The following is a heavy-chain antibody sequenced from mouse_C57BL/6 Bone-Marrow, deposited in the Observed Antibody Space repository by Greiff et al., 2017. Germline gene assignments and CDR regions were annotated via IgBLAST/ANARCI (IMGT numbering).Heavy chain of an antibody. J-gene: IGHJ2*01. Sequence: VQLQQPGAELVMPGASVKLSCKASGYTFTSYWMHWVKQRPGQGLEWIGEIDPSASYTNYNQKFKGKSTLTVDKSSSTAYMQLSSLTSEDSAVYYCARSDYVDYWGQGTTLTVSS. CDR2: IDPSASYT. V-gene: IGHV1-69*01. CDR3: ARSDYVDY. CDR1: GYTFTSYW.